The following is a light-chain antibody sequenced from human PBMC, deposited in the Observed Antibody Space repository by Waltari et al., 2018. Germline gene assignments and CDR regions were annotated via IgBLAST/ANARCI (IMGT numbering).Light chain of an antibody. CDR1: AGAVTSGNY. V-gene: IGLV7-43*01. J-gene: IGLJ3*02. Sequence: QTVVTQEPSLTVSPGGAVTLTCASSAGAVTSGNYPNWIQQKPGQVPRSLIQSTTNRHSRTPARSSGSLLGGKAALTLSGVQPEDEAEYYCLLYDGSDQVFGGGTKLTVL. CDR2: STT. CDR3: LLYDGSDQV.